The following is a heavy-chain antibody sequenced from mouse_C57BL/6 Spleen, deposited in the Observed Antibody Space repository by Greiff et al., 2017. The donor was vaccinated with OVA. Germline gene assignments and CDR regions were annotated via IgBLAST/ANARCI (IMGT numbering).Heavy chain of an antibody. CDR2: IHPNSGST. Sequence: QVQLQQPGAELVKPGASVKLSCKASGYTFTSYWMHWVKQRPGQGLEWIGMIHPNSGSTNYNEKFKSKATLTVDKSSSTAYMQHSSLTSEDSAVYYCARCDGSSYWYFDVWGTGTTVTVSS. V-gene: IGHV1-64*01. CDR3: ARCDGSSYWYFDV. D-gene: IGHD1-1*01. CDR1: GYTFTSYW. J-gene: IGHJ1*03.